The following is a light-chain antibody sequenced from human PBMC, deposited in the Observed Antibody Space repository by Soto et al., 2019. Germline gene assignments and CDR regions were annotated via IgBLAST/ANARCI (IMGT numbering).Light chain of an antibody. J-gene: IGKJ1*01. CDR1: QIISSY. Sequence: DMQMTQSPSSLSASVVDGVTITCRASQIISSYLNWYQQKPGKAPKLLIYAASSLQSGVPSRSSGSGSGTDFTLTISSLQPEDFATYYCQQSYSTPKTFGQGTKVDI. CDR3: QQSYSTPKT. V-gene: IGKV1-39*01. CDR2: AAS.